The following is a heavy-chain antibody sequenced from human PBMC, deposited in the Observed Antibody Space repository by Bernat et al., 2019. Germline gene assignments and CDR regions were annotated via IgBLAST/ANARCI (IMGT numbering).Heavy chain of an antibody. CDR1: GFTFSNAY. V-gene: IGHV3-15*01. CDR2: IKSNSDGGTT. Sequence: EVQLVESGGGLVQPGGSLRLSCAASGFTFSNAYMSWVRQAPGKGLEWVGRIKSNSDGGTTDYAAPVKDRFTISRDDSKNTLFLQMSSLKTEDTAVYYCTTHSRDRAFHIWGQGTLVTVSS. CDR3: TTHSRDRAFHI. D-gene: IGHD6-13*01. J-gene: IGHJ3*02.